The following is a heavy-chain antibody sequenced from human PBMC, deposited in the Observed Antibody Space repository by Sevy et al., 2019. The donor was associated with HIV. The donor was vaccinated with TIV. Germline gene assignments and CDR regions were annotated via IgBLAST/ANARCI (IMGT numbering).Heavy chain of an antibody. J-gene: IGHJ4*02. Sequence: GGSLRLSCAASGFSLSDHAVSWVRQTPGKGLKWLAVISYNGRNQYYADSVKGLFTTSKDDAKSTLYLQLNSLRAEDTAVYYCARFVGYCSGGRCSIIDFWGQGTLVTVSS. D-gene: IGHD2-15*01. CDR1: GFSLSDHA. CDR3: ARFVGYCSGGRCSIIDF. CDR2: ISYNGRNQ. V-gene: IGHV3-30*04.